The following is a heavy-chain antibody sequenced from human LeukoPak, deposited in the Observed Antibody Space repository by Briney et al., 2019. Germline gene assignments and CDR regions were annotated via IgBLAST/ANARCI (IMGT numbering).Heavy chain of an antibody. J-gene: IGHJ4*02. D-gene: IGHD2-15*01. CDR3: ARTYGSGSLDY. V-gene: IGHV3-23*01. CDR2: IGGSGGGT. Sequence: GGSLRLSCAASGFTFSSYAMGWVRQAPGKGLEWVSSIGGSGGGTYYADSVKGRFTISRDNSKNTLYLQMNSLRAEDTAVYYCARTYGSGSLDYGGQGTLVTVSS. CDR1: GFTFSSYA.